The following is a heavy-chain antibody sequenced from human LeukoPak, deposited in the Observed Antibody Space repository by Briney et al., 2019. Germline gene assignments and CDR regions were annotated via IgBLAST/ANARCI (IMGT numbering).Heavy chain of an antibody. CDR1: GGSISSYY. Sequence: PSETLSLTCTVSGGSISSYYWSWIRQPPGKGLEWIGYIYYSGSTNYNPPLKSRVTISVDTSKNQFSLKLSSVTAADTAVYYCARDNEDSSGYSFDYWGQGTLVTVSS. CDR3: ARDNEDSSGYSFDY. J-gene: IGHJ4*02. D-gene: IGHD3-22*01. CDR2: IYYSGST. V-gene: IGHV4-59*01.